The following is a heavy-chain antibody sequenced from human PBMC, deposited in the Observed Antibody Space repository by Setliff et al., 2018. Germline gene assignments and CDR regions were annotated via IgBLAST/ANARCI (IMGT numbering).Heavy chain of an antibody. J-gene: IGHJ4*02. CDR3: FGAGTCSY. V-gene: IGHV4-38-2*01. CDR1: GYSIRSGYY. D-gene: IGHD3-10*01. CDR2: IYYSGST. Sequence: PSETLSLTCGVSGYSIRSGYYWGWVRQPPGKGLQWIGYIYYSGSTYYNPSLKSRVTISVDTSKNQFSLKLSSVTAADTAVYYCFGAGTCSYWGQGTLVTVSS.